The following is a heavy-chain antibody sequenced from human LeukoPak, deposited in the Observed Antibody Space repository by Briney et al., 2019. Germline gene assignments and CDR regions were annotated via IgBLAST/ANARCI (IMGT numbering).Heavy chain of an antibody. V-gene: IGHV3-48*04. CDR1: GFTFSSYS. J-gene: IGHJ4*02. D-gene: IGHD2-21*02. Sequence: QPGGSLRLSCAASGFTFSSYSMNWVRQAPGKGLEWVSYISSSSSTIYYADSVKGRFTISRDNAKNSLYLQMNSLRAEDTAVYYCAQQPLAYCGGDCYPDYWGQGTLVTVSS. CDR3: AQQPLAYCGGDCYPDY. CDR2: ISSSSSTI.